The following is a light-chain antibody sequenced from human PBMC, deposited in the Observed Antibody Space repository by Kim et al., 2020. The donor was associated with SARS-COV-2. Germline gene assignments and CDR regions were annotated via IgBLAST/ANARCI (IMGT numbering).Light chain of an antibody. J-gene: IGKJ2*01. CDR3: QQLNSYPYT. V-gene: IGKV1-9*01. CDR1: QDISNF. Sequence: AVGDRVPFTCRASQDISNFFAWYQQKPGRAPKLLIHAASTLQSGVPSRFSGGGSGTEFTLTITSLQPEYFATYYCQQLNSYPYTFGRENKLEI. CDR2: AAS.